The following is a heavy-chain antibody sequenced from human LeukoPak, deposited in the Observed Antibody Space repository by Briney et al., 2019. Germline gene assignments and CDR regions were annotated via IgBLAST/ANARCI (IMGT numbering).Heavy chain of an antibody. D-gene: IGHD3-10*01. CDR3: ARAKGGSGVD. CDR1: GYSISSGYY. CDR2: IYHSGST. Sequence: SETLSLTCAVSGYSISSGYYWGWIRQPPGKGLEWIGSIYHSGSTYYNPSLKSRVTISVDTSKNQFSLELSSVTAADTAVYYCARAKGGSGVDWGQGTLVTVSS. J-gene: IGHJ4*02. V-gene: IGHV4-38-2*01.